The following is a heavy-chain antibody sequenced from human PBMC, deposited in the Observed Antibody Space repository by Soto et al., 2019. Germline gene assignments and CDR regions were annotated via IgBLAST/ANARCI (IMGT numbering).Heavy chain of an antibody. CDR1: GFTVSSNY. CDR3: ARGGYDILSRSYYYYGMDV. Sequence: GGSLIRSCAASGFTVSSNYMSWVRQAPGKGLEWVSVIYSGGSTYYADSVKGRFTISRDNSKNTLYLQMNSLRAEDTAVYYCARGGYDILSRSYYYYGMDVWGQGTTVTVSS. CDR2: IYSGGST. V-gene: IGHV3-53*01. D-gene: IGHD3-9*01. J-gene: IGHJ6*02.